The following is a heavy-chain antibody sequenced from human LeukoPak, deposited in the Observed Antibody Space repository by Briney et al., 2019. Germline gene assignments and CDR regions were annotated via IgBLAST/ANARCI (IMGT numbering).Heavy chain of an antibody. CDR3: ARVKHYIWGSYRYVWFDP. J-gene: IGHJ5*02. Sequence: KSSETLSLTCAVYGGSFSGYYWSWIRQPPGKGLEWIGEINHSGRTNSNPSLKSRVTIPADTSKNQFSLKLSSVTAADPAVYYWARVKHYIWGSYRYVWFDPWGQGTLVTVSS. V-gene: IGHV4-34*01. CDR1: GGSFSGYY. D-gene: IGHD3-16*02. CDR2: INHSGRT.